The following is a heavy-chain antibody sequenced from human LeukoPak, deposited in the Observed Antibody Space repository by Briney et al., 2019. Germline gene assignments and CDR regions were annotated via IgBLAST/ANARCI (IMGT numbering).Heavy chain of an antibody. Sequence: SETLSLTCTVSGGSISSSSYYWGWIRQPPGKGLEWIGSIYYSGSTYYNPSLKSRVTISVDTSKNQFSLKLSSVTAADTAVYYCARVEYCGGDCYRGGAFDIWGQGTMVTVSS. J-gene: IGHJ3*02. CDR3: ARVEYCGGDCYRGGAFDI. V-gene: IGHV4-39*07. CDR2: IYYSGST. CDR1: GGSISSSSYY. D-gene: IGHD2-21*02.